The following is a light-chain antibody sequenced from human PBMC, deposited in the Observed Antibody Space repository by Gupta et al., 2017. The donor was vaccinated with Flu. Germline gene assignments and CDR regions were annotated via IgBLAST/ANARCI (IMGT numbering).Light chain of an antibody. CDR1: QSISSY. CDR3: QQSYSSPPT. V-gene: IGKV1-39*01. J-gene: IGKJ1*01. CDR2: AAS. Sequence: PSSLSASVGDRVTVTCRASQSISSYLNWYQQKPGKAPRLLINAASSLQSGVPSRFSGSGSGTAFTLTINSLQPEDFATYYCQQSYSSPPTFGQGTKVEMK.